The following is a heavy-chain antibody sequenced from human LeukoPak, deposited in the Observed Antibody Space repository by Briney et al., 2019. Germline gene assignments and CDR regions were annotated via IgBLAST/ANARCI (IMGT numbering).Heavy chain of an antibody. Sequence: SETLSLTCAVYGGSFSGYYWSWIRQPPGKGLEWIGEINHSGSTNYNPSLKSRVTISVDTSKNQFSLKLSSVTAADTAVYYCARRGGYCSSTSCFRYNWFDPWGQGTLVTVSS. J-gene: IGHJ5*02. CDR2: INHSGST. D-gene: IGHD2-2*01. CDR1: GGSFSGYY. V-gene: IGHV4-34*01. CDR3: ARRGGYCSSTSCFRYNWFDP.